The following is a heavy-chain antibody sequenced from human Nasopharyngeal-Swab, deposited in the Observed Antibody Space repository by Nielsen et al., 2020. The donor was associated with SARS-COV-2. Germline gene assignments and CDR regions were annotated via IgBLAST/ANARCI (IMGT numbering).Heavy chain of an antibody. CDR3: VRDTPAMFAY. CDR1: GFSFNMYT. Sequence: GESLKISCAASGFSFNMYTLNWVRQAPGKGLEWVSGLSSTGDYIYYAASVKGRFTISRDNAKNSLYLQMNSLRAEDAAVYYCVRDTPAMFAYWGQGTLVTVSS. CDR2: LSSTGDYI. J-gene: IGHJ4*02. V-gene: IGHV3-21*01.